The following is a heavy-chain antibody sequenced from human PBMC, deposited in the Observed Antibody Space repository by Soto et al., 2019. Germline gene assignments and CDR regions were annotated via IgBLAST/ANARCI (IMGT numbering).Heavy chain of an antibody. CDR3: AKVRRARYCSSEICYRMNFDH. CDR2: LVGSDVAT. Sequence: EVQLLESGGGLVQPGGSLSLSCAASGFAISSYAMAWVRQAPGKGLEWVSGLVGSDVATYYADSVKGRFTISRDSFNNRLYLQMNSLRAEDTAIYFCAKVRRARYCSSEICYRMNFDHWGQGTLVTVSS. V-gene: IGHV3-23*01. J-gene: IGHJ4*02. D-gene: IGHD2-2*01. CDR1: GFAISSYA.